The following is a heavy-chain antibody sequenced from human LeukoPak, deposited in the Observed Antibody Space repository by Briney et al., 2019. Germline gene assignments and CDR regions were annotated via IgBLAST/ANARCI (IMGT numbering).Heavy chain of an antibody. CDR1: GYTFTSYY. CDR2: INPSGGST. V-gene: IGHV1-46*01. Sequence: ASVKVSCKASGYTFTSYYMHWVRQAPGQGLEWMGIINPSGGSTSYAQKFQGRVTMTRDMSTSTVYMELSGLRSEDTAVYYCAREWSIAARPSAFDIWGQGTMVTVSS. J-gene: IGHJ3*02. D-gene: IGHD6-6*01. CDR3: AREWSIAARPSAFDI.